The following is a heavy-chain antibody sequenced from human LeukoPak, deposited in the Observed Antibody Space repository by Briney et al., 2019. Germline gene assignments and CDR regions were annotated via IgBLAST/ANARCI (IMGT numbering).Heavy chain of an antibody. V-gene: IGHV3-53*01. J-gene: IGHJ4*02. Sequence: GGSLRLSCAASGFTVSSNYMSWVRQAPGKGLEWVSVIYSGGSTYYADSVKGRFTISRDNSKNTLYLQMNSLRAEDTAVYYCAKERGALFPDDYWGQGTLVTVSS. CDR1: GFTVSSNY. CDR2: IYSGGST. D-gene: IGHD3-10*01. CDR3: AKERGALFPDDY.